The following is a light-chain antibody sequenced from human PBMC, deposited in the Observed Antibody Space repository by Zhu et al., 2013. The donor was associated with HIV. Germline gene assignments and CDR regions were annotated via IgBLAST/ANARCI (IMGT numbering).Light chain of an antibody. CDR3: AGWDDSLNGPV. V-gene: IGLV1-44*01. Sequence: QSVLTQPPSASGTPGHRVTISCSGSNSNIGSNSVNWYQQVPGTAPKLLVYTNNQRPSGVPDRFSGSKSGTSASLAISGLQSEDEADYYCAGWDDSLNGPVFGGGTEADRP. CDR2: TNN. J-gene: IGLJ2*01. CDR1: NSNIGSNS.